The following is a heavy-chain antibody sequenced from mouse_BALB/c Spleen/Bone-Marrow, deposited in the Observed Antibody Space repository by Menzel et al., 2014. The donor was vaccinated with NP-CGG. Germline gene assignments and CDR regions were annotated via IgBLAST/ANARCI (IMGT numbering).Heavy chain of an antibody. D-gene: IGHD2-14*01. Sequence: EVKLVESGGGLVQPGGSLRLSCATSGFTFTDYYMSWVRQSPGKALEWLGFIRNKANGYTTEYSASVKGRFTISRDNSLSILYLQMNTLRAEDSATYYCARDRRYDLAWFAYWGQGALVTVSA. CDR1: GFTFTDYY. CDR2: IRNKANGYTT. CDR3: ARDRRYDLAWFAY. J-gene: IGHJ3*01. V-gene: IGHV7-3*02.